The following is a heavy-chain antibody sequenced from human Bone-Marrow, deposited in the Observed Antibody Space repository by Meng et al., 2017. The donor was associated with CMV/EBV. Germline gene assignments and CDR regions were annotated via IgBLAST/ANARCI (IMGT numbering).Heavy chain of an antibody. CDR3: ARAKAGVPNTNLYGLDI. CDR1: GGTFSSYA. D-gene: IGHD2-2*02. J-gene: IGHJ3*02. CDR2: IIPILGIA. V-gene: IGHV1-69*10. Sequence: SVKVSCKASGGTFSSYAISWVRQAPGQGLEWMGWIIPILGIANYAQKFQGRVTITADKSTSTAYMELSSLRSEDTAVYYCARAKAGVPNTNLYGLDIWGQGTMVTVSS.